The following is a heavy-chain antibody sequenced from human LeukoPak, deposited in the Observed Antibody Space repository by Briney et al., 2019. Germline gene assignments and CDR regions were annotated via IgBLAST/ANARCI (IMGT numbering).Heavy chain of an antibody. J-gene: IGHJ4*02. D-gene: IGHD6-6*01. CDR3: ARGAYSSSFPYYFDY. CDR1: GGTFSSYA. V-gene: IGHV1-69*06. Sequence: ASVKVSCKASGGTFSSYAISWVRQAPEQGLEWMGGIIPIFGTANYAQKFQGRVTITADKSTNTAYMELSSLRSEDTAVYYCARGAYSSSFPYYFDYWGQGTLVTVSS. CDR2: IIPIFGTA.